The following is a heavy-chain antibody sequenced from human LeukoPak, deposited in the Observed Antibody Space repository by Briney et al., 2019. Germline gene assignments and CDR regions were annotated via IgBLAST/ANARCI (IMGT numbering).Heavy chain of an antibody. Sequence: SETLSLNCAVYGGSFSGYYWSWLRQPPGKGLEGIGEINHSGSTNYNPSLKSRVTISVDTSKTQFSLKLSSVTAADTAVYYCARDRLYRRAVAGRGVGAFDIWGQGTMVTVSS. D-gene: IGHD6-19*01. CDR1: GGSFSGYY. CDR3: ARDRLYRRAVAGRGVGAFDI. CDR2: INHSGST. V-gene: IGHV4-34*01. J-gene: IGHJ3*02.